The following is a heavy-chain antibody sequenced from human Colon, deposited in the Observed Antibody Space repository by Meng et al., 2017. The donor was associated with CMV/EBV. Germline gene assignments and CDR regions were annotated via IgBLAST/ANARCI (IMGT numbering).Heavy chain of an antibody. CDR2: IKTYRGDT. Sequence: KVNCKASGYNVTGYYLHWVRQDPGQGLEWMGRIKTYRGDTDDAQTFRGRITMTGDAYIRTAHLDRKRMRSDDTAVYYWAGERELILNSWGQGTLVTVSS. CDR1: GYNVTGYY. CDR3: AGERELILNS. D-gene: IGHD1-7*01. V-gene: IGHV1-2*06. J-gene: IGHJ4*02.